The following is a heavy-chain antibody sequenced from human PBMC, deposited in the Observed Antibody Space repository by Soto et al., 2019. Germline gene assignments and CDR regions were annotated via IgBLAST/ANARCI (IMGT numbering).Heavy chain of an antibody. D-gene: IGHD4-17*01. CDR3: ARTPHGDYGDFDY. Sequence: PSEILSLTCTVSGGSISSGGYYWSWIRQHPGKGLEWIGYIYYSGSTYYNPSLKSRVTISVDTSKNQFSLKLSSVTAADTAVYYCARTPHGDYGDFDYWGQGTLVTVSS. CDR1: GGSISSGGYY. J-gene: IGHJ4*02. V-gene: IGHV4-31*03. CDR2: IYYSGST.